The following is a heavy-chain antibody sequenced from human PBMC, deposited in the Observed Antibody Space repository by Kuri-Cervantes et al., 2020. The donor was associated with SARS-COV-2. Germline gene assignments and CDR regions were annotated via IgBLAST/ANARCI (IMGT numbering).Heavy chain of an antibody. CDR3: ARVSGGVFSFHY. CDR2: ISAYNGNT. Sequence: ASVKVSCKASGYTFTSYGISWVRQAPGQGLEWMGWISAYNGNTNYAQKLQGRVTMTRDTSTRTVYMALSSLRSEDTAVYYCARVSGGVFSFHYWGQRTLVTVSS. D-gene: IGHD2-15*01. J-gene: IGHJ4*02. CDR1: GYTFTSYG. V-gene: IGHV1-18*01.